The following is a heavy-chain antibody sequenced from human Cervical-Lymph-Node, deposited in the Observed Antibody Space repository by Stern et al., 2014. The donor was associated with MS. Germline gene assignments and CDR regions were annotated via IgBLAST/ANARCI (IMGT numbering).Heavy chain of an antibody. CDR1: GGSISRGDYY. CDR3: ASANCSSTSCPNWFDP. V-gene: IGHV4-30-4*01. CDR2: IYYRGST. J-gene: IGHJ5*02. Sequence: HVQLQESGPGLVKPSQTLSLTCTVSGGSISRGDYYWSWIRQPPGKGLEWIGYIYYRGSTYYNASLKSRVTISVDTSKNQFSLKLSSVTAADTAVYYCASANCSSTSCPNWFDPWGQGTLVTVSS. D-gene: IGHD2-2*01.